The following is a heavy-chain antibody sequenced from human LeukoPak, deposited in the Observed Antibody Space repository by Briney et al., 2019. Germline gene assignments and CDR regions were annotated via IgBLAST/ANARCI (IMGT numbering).Heavy chain of an antibody. D-gene: IGHD1-26*01. V-gene: IGHV4-59*01. CDR2: FYYSGST. J-gene: IGHJ4*02. CDR1: GGSISSYY. Sequence: SETLSLTCTVSGGSISSYYWSWIRQPPGKGLEWIGYFYYSGSTHYNPSLKSRVTIPVDTSKNQFSLKLSSVTAADTAVYYCAREVGATGYYFDYWGQGTLVTVSS. CDR3: AREVGATGYYFDY.